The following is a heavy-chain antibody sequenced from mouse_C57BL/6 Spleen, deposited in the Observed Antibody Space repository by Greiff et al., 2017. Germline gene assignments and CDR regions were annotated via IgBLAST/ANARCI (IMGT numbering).Heavy chain of an antibody. CDR3: VRHRTYYYAMDY. CDR1: GFSFNTYA. Sequence: EVQLVESGGGLVQPKGSLKLSCAASGFSFNTYAMNWVRQAPGTGLEWVARIRSKSNNYATYYADSVKDRFTISRDDSESMLYLQMNNLKTEDTAMYYCVRHRTYYYAMDYWGQGTSVTVSS. CDR2: IRSKSNNYAT. V-gene: IGHV10-1*01. J-gene: IGHJ4*01.